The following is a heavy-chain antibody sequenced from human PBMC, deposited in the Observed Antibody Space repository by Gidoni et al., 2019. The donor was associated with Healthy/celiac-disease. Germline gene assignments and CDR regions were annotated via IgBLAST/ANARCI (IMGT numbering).Heavy chain of an antibody. CDR2: NLHILGTA. D-gene: IGHD3-22*01. V-gene: IGHV1-69*08. CDR1: GGTFSSYT. Sequence: QVQLVQSGAEVKKPGSSVKVSCKASGGTFSSYTISRVRHAPGQGLEWTGRNLHILGTANYAQKFQGRVTITADKFTSTAYMELSRLRSEYTAVYSCATGGYYDRSAVAFDIWGLGTMVTVSS. J-gene: IGHJ3*02. CDR3: ATGGYYDRSAVAFDI.